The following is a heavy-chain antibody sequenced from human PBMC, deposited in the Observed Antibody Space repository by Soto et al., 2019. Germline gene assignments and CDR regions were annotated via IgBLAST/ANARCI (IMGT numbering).Heavy chain of an antibody. D-gene: IGHD3-10*01. J-gene: IGHJ4*02. V-gene: IGHV3-23*01. CDR3: AKGRVRGVIRFDY. Sequence: EVQLLESGGGLVQPGGSLRLSCAASGFTFSSYAMNWVRQAPGKGLEWVSAISGGGGGTYYADSVKGRFTISRDNSKNTLYLQMNSLRAEDTAVYYCAKGRVRGVIRFDYWGQGTLVTVSS. CDR2: ISGGGGGT. CDR1: GFTFSSYA.